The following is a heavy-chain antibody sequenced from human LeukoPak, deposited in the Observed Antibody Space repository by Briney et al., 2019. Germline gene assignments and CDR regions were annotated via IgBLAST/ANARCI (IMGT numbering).Heavy chain of an antibody. D-gene: IGHD5-18*01. CDR2: INPNSGGT. Sequence: GASVNVSFKASGYTFTGYYMHWVRQAPGQGLEWMGWINPNSGGTNYAQKFQGRVTMTRDTSISTAYMELSRLRSDDTAVYYCARNTRGYSYGYLHFGHWGQRPRVRVSS. J-gene: IGHJ4*02. V-gene: IGHV1-2*02. CDR1: GYTFTGYY. CDR3: ARNTRGYSYGYLHFGH.